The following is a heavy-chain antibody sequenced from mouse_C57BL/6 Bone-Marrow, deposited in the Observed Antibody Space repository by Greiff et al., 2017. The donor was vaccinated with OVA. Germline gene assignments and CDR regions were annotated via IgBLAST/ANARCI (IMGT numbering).Heavy chain of an antibody. Sequence: EVKLMESGGGLVKPGGSLKLSCAASGFTFSSYAMSWVRQTPEKRLAWVATISDGGSYTYYPDNVKGRFTISRDNAKNNLYLQMSHLKSEDTAMYYCARAYYSNLYAMDYWGQGTSVTVSS. J-gene: IGHJ4*01. V-gene: IGHV5-4*03. CDR2: ISDGGSYT. D-gene: IGHD2-5*01. CDR1: GFTFSSYA. CDR3: ARAYYSNLYAMDY.